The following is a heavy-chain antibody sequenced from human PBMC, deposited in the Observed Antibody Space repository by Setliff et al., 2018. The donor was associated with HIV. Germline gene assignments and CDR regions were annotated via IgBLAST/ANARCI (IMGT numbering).Heavy chain of an antibody. V-gene: IGHV3-30*03. CDR2: ISYDGTNE. CDR1: GFTLSDYA. Sequence: GGSLRLSCAASGFTLSDYAMHWVRQAPGKGLEWVAVISYDGTNEYYADSVKGRFTFSRDNYKNTVFLQMNSLRVDDSTLYYCTRPYYYASGSYDYWGQGTLVTVSS. J-gene: IGHJ4*02. D-gene: IGHD3-10*01. CDR3: TRPYYYASGSYDY.